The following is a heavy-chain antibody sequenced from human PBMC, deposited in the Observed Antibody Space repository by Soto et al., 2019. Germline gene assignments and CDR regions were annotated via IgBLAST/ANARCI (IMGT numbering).Heavy chain of an antibody. J-gene: IGHJ5*02. Sequence: GXSXKVSFKASESTXMNYDIRLVRQATGQGLEWIGWMNPNSGNTCYALKFQGRVSMTRNTSIYTVYLELSSLASHDTAVYYCVRMASSGTLNWFDPWGQGTLGTVSS. CDR2: MNPNSGNT. CDR1: ESTXMNYD. CDR3: VRMASSGTLNWFDP. D-gene: IGHD1-1*01. V-gene: IGHV1-8*01.